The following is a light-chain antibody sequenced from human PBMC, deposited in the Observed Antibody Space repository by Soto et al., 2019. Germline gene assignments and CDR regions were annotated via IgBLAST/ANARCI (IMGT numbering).Light chain of an antibody. V-gene: IGKV3-20*01. J-gene: IGKJ5*01. CDR1: QSVSSN. CDR3: QQYGTSEII. Sequence: EIVLTQSPATLSLSPGERATLSCRASQSVSSNLAWYQQKPGQAPRLLIYGASTRATGIPARFSGSGSGTDFTLTISRLEPEDFAVFFCQQYGTSEIIFGQGTRREIK. CDR2: GAS.